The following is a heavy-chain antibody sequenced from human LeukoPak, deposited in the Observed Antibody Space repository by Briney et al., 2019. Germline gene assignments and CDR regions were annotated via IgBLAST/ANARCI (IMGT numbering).Heavy chain of an antibody. Sequence: GASVKVSCKASGYTFTSYGISWVRQAPGQGLEWMGWIRAYNGNTNYAQKLQGRVTMTTDTSTSTAYMELRSLRSDDTAVYYCARDIVVVPPPYYYYYGMDVWGQGTTVTVSS. J-gene: IGHJ6*02. CDR3: ARDIVVVPPPYYYYYGMDV. CDR2: IRAYNGNT. D-gene: IGHD2-2*01. CDR1: GYTFTSYG. V-gene: IGHV1-18*01.